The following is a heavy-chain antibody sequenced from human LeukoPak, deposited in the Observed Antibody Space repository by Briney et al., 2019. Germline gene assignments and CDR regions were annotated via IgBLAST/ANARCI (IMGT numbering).Heavy chain of an antibody. CDR3: ARDDCSGGSSPDPHDAFDI. CDR1: GYSISSGYY. Sequence: PSETLSLTCTVSGYSISSGYYWGWIRQPPGKGLEWLGRIYTSGSTNYNPSLKSRVTMSVDTSKNQFSLKLSSVTAADTAVYYCARDDCSGGSSPDPHDAFDISGQGTMVTVSS. D-gene: IGHD2-15*01. CDR2: IYTSGST. J-gene: IGHJ3*02. V-gene: IGHV4-38-2*02.